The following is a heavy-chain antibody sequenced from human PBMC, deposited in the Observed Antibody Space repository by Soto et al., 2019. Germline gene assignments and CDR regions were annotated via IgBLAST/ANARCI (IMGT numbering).Heavy chain of an antibody. CDR1: GFTFSSYG. J-gene: IGHJ4*02. D-gene: IGHD4-17*01. CDR3: AKESDGDYRNYFDY. CDR2: ISDDGTIK. Sequence: QVQLVESGGGVVQPGRSLRLSCAASGFTFSSYGMHWVRQAPGKGLAWVAVISDDGTIKYYVDSVKGRFTISRDKSKKTLYLQMNSLRPEDAAVYYCAKESDGDYRNYFDYWGQGTLVTVSS. V-gene: IGHV3-30*18.